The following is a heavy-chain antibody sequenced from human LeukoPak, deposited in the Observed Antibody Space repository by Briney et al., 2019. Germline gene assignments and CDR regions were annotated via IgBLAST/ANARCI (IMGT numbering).Heavy chain of an antibody. Sequence: ASATVSCKASGYTFTSYYIHWVRQAPGQGLEWMGIINPSGGSTSYAQKFQGRVTMTRDTSTSTIYMELSSLRSEDTAVYYCARDVPTGYYFYMDVWGKGTTVTVSS. CDR3: ARDVPTGYYFYMDV. D-gene: IGHD4-17*01. V-gene: IGHV1-46*01. CDR2: INPSGGST. CDR1: GYTFTSYY. J-gene: IGHJ6*03.